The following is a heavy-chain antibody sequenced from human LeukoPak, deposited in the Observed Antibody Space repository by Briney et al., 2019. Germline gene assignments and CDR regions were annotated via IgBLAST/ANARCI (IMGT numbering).Heavy chain of an antibody. J-gene: IGHJ4*02. D-gene: IGHD4-17*01. Sequence: SETLSLTCTVSGGSISSYYWSWIRQPPGKGLEWIGYIYYSGSTKHNPSLKSRVTISVDTSKNQFSLKLSSVTAADTAVYYCARNYGDYAFDYWGQGTLVTVSS. CDR1: GGSISSYY. V-gene: IGHV4-59*01. CDR3: ARNYGDYAFDY. CDR2: IYYSGST.